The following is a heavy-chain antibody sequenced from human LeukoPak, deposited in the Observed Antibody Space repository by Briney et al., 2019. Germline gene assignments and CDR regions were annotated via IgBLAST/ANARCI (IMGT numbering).Heavy chain of an antibody. CDR2: IWYDGSNK. CDR3: RGTYYYGSGIDGDYFDY. Sequence: PGGSLRLSCEASGFNFGTFAMHWVRQAPGEGLEWLAIIWYDGSNKYYSDSVKGRFTISRDNSKSSLYLQVNSLRAEDTAVYYCRGTYYYGSGIDGDYFDYWGQGTLVTVSS. D-gene: IGHD3-10*01. CDR1: GFNFGTFA. V-gene: IGHV3-33*01. J-gene: IGHJ4*02.